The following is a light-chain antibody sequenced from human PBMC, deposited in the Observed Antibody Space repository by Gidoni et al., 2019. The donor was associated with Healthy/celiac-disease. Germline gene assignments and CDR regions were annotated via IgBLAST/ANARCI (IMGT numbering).Light chain of an antibody. V-gene: IGKV2-28*01. CDR2: LGS. Sequence: MVMSQSPLSLSVTPGEPASISCRSSQSLLHSNGYNYLDWYLQKPGQSPQLLIYLGSNRDSGVPDRFSGSGSGTDFTLKISRVEAEDVGVYYCMQAKQNPYTFGQGTKLEIK. CDR1: QSLLHSNGYNY. J-gene: IGKJ2*01. CDR3: MQAKQNPYT.